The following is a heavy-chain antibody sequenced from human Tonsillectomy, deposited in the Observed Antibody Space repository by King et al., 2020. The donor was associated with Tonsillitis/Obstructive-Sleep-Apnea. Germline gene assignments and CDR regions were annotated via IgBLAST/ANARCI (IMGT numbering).Heavy chain of an antibody. J-gene: IGHJ3*02. V-gene: IGHV3-49*03. D-gene: IGHD5-12*01. CDR3: IRGGGPTKGAFDI. CDR2: IRTKTYGGTT. CDR1: GFTFVDYT. Sequence: MQLVQSGGGLVQPGRSLRLSCTGSGFTFVDYTVNWLRQAPGKGREWVGFIRTKTYGGTTEYAAPVKGRFTISRDDSKSIAYLQMNSLKIEDTAVYYCIRGGGPTKGAFDIWGQGTMVTVSS.